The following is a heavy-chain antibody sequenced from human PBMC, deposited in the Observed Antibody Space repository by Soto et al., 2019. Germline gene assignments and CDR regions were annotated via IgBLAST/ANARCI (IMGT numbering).Heavy chain of an antibody. CDR1: GYTFTRYY. Sequence: QVQLVQSGAEVKKPGASVRVSCKASGYTFTRYYMQWVRQAPGEGLEWMGMINPSGGGTSYAQNFRGRVTMTSDTSTRTVYMDLSRLRSEDTAVYYCARVMAAVCDDWGQGTLVTVSS. D-gene: IGHD6-25*01. V-gene: IGHV1-46*01. CDR2: INPSGGGT. J-gene: IGHJ4*02. CDR3: ARVMAAVCDD.